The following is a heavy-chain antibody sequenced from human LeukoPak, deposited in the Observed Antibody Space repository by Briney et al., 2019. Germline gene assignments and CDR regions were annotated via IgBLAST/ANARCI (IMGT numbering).Heavy chain of an antibody. CDR3: ASALYANSCL. V-gene: IGHV3-7*01. CDR1: GFTFSNFW. J-gene: IGHJ4*02. D-gene: IGHD2-8*01. Sequence: GGSLRLSCAASGFTFSNFWMTWVSQAPGKGLEWVANINQDGSVQNFLASVRGRFTISRDNAKNSLYLQMTSLRAEDTAVYYCASALYANSCLWGQGTLVTVSS. CDR2: INQDGSVQ.